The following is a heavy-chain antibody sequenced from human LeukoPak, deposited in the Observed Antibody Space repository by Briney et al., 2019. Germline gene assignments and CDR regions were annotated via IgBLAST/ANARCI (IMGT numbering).Heavy chain of an antibody. CDR3: AREGDPGFDY. J-gene: IGHJ4*02. V-gene: IGHV3-48*03. CDR1: GFTFSSYE. Sequence: GGSLRLSCAASGFTFSSYEMNWVRQAPGKGLEWVSYISSSGSTIYYADSVKGRFTISRDNAKNSLYLQMNSLRAEDTAVYYCAREGDPGFDYWGQGTLVAVSS. CDR2: ISSSGSTI.